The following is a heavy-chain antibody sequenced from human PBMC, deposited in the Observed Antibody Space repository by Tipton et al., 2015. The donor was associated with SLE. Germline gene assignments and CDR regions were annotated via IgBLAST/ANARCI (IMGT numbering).Heavy chain of an antibody. CDR1: GGSLNNHF. Sequence: GSLRLSCTVSGGSLNNHFCSWIRQSAGTGLAWIGRVSPSGGTNYNPSLKSRVTMSVDTSQNQFSLNLSSLTAADTAVYYCVRDKWGEYYPSTGYFWSFDPWGQGILVTVSS. J-gene: IGHJ5*02. V-gene: IGHV4-4*07. CDR3: VRDKWGEYYPSTGYFWSFDP. D-gene: IGHD3-9*01. CDR2: VSPSGGT.